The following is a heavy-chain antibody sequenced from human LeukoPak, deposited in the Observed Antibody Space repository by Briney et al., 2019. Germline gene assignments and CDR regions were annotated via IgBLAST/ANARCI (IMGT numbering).Heavy chain of an antibody. Sequence: SETLSLTCTVSGGSISSSNYYWGWIRQPPGKGLEWIGSIYYSGSTYYNPSLKSRVTISVDTSKNQFSLKLSSVTAADTAVYYCARRVLAAAEEFDYWGQGTLVTVSS. J-gene: IGHJ4*02. CDR3: ARRVLAAAEEFDY. CDR2: IYYSGST. D-gene: IGHD6-13*01. CDR1: GGSISSSNYY. V-gene: IGHV4-39*01.